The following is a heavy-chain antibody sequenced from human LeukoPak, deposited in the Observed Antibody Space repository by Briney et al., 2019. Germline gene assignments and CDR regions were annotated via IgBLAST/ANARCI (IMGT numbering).Heavy chain of an antibody. Sequence: SQTLSLTCTVSGGSISSGGYYWSWIRQHPGKGLEWIGYIYYSGSTYYNPSLKSRVTISVDTSKNQFSLKLSSVTAADTAVYYCARGYSSTSCYGEIDYWGQGTLVTVSS. CDR3: ARGYSSTSCYGEIDY. J-gene: IGHJ4*02. CDR1: GGSISSGGYY. D-gene: IGHD2-2*01. V-gene: IGHV4-31*03. CDR2: IYYSGST.